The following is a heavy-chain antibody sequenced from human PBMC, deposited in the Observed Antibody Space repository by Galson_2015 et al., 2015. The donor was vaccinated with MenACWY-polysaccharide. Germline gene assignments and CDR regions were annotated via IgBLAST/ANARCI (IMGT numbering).Heavy chain of an antibody. CDR3: AGGGLLYSGSYYGDY. D-gene: IGHD1-26*01. Sequence: SVKVSCKASGYTFTSYGISWVRQAPGQGLEWMGWISAYNGNTNYAQKLQGRVTMTTDTSTSTAYMELRSLRSDDTAVYYCAGGGLLYSGSYYGDYWGQGTLVTVSS. V-gene: IGHV1-18*01. J-gene: IGHJ4*02. CDR2: ISAYNGNT. CDR1: GYTFTSYG.